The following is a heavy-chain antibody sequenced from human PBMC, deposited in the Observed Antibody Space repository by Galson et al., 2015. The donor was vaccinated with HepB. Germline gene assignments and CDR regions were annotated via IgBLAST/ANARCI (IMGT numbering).Heavy chain of an antibody. D-gene: IGHD5-12*01. CDR3: ARDRGGYDVYYYYGMDV. CDR2: IIPILNIA. CDR1: GGTFSNYA. J-gene: IGHJ6*02. V-gene: IGHV1-69*04. Sequence: SVKVSCKASGGTFSNYAINWVRQAPGQGLEWMGRIIPILNIANYAQKLQGRVTITADISTNTAYVELSSLRSEDTAIYYCARDRGGYDVYYYYGMDVWGQGTTVTVSS.